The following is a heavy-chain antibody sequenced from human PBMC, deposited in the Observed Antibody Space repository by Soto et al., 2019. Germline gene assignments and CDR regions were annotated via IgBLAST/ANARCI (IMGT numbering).Heavy chain of an antibody. CDR1: GGSISSGGYY. D-gene: IGHD2-15*01. J-gene: IGHJ6*02. CDR2: IYYRGST. Sequence: SETLSLTCTVSGGSISSGGYYWSWLRQHPXKGLEWIGYIYYRGSTYYNPSLKSRVTISVDASKSQFSLKLSSVTAADTAVYYRRAVVAATPLVRAYYYRMDVWGQGPTVSVSS. V-gene: IGHV4-31*03. CDR3: RAVVAATPLVRAYYYRMDV.